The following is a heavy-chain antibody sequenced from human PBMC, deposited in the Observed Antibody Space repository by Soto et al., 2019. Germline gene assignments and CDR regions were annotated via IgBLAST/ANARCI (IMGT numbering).Heavy chain of an antibody. CDR1: GGSISSGGYY. J-gene: IGHJ2*01. CDR3: ARDLGSSSWYQWYFDL. D-gene: IGHD6-13*01. V-gene: IGHV4-31*03. CDR2: IYYSGST. Sequence: QVQLQESGPGLVKPSQTLSLTCTVSGGSISSGGYYWSWIRQHPGKGLEWIGYIYYSGSTYYNPSLKGRVTISVDTSKNQFSLKLSSVTAADTAVYYCARDLGSSSWYQWYFDLWGRGTLVTVSS.